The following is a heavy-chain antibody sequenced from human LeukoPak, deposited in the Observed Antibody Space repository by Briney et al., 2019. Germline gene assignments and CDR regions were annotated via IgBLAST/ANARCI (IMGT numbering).Heavy chain of an antibody. J-gene: IGHJ3*02. CDR1: GGSVSSGSHY. CDR3: ARFGYDSSGYSAFDI. V-gene: IGHV4-61*01. D-gene: IGHD3-22*01. CDR2: IYYSGST. Sequence: SETLSLTCTVSGGSVSSGSHYWSWIRQPPGKGLEWIGYIYYSGSTNYNHSLKSRVTISVDTSKNQFSLKLSSVTAADTAVYYCARFGYDSSGYSAFDIWGQGTMVTVSS.